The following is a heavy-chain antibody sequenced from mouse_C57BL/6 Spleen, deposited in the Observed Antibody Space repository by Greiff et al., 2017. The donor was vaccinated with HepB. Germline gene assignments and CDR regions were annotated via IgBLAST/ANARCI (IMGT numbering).Heavy chain of an antibody. CDR3: AREGTVVESSYYAMDY. CDR1: GYSITSGYY. Sequence: VQLKESGPGLVKPSQSLSLTCSVTGYSITSGYYWNWIRQFPGNKLEWMGYISYDGSNNYNPSLKNRISITRDTSKNQFFLKLNSVTTEDTATYYCAREGTVVESSYYAMDYWGQGTSVTVSS. V-gene: IGHV3-6*01. J-gene: IGHJ4*01. CDR2: ISYDGSN. D-gene: IGHD1-1*01.